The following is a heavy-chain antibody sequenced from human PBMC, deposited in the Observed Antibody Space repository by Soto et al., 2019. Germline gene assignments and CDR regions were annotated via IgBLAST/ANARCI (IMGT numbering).Heavy chain of an antibody. CDR3: TRLQTSEADPLD. J-gene: IGHJ4*02. CDR2: IFGDGSIT. V-gene: IGHV3-74*01. Sequence: RLSCEASGFPFSTYWMHWVRQAPGKGLEWVSRIFGDGSITNYADSVKGRFTISRDNAKNTLYLQMSSLSAEDTAVHCCTRLQTSEADPLDWGQGTLITASS. D-gene: IGHD6-13*01. CDR1: GFPFSTYW.